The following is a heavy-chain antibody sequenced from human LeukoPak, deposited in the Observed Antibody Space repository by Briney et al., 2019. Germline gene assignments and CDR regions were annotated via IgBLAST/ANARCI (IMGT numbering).Heavy chain of an antibody. Sequence: MPSETLSLTCAVSGGSISSSNWWSWVRQPPGKGLEWIGEIYHSGSTNYNPSLKSRVTISVDKSKNQFSLKLSSVTAADTAVYYCARDTYYYDSSLDAFDIWGQGTVVTVSS. CDR2: IYHSGST. J-gene: IGHJ3*02. CDR1: GGSISSSNW. V-gene: IGHV4-4*02. D-gene: IGHD3-22*01. CDR3: ARDTYYYDSSLDAFDI.